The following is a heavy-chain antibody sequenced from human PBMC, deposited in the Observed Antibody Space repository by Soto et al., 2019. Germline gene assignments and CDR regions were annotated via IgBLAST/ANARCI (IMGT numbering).Heavy chain of an antibody. CDR1: GFTFSDYY. D-gene: IGHD4-17*01. Sequence: GGSLRLSCAASGFTFSDYYMSWIHQAPGKGLEWVSYISSSSSYTNYADSVKGRFTISRDNAKNSLYLQMNSLRAEDTAVYYCARDPSLHHYGPSWLDRWGKGTRVTVPS. CDR2: ISSSSSYT. CDR3: ARDPSLHHYGPSWLDR. V-gene: IGHV3-11*05. J-gene: IGHJ5*02.